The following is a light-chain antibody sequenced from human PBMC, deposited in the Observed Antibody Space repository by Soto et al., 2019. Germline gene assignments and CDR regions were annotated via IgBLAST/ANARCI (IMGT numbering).Light chain of an antibody. V-gene: IGKV1-5*01. J-gene: IGKJ1*01. CDR3: QQYNSYSWT. CDR2: DAS. Sequence: MQMPQSHSPLSASVGDRVTITCRASQSISSWLAWYQQKPGKAPKLLIYDASSLQSGVPSRFSGSGSGTEFPLTISSLQPDDFVTYYCQQYNSYSWTFGQGTKVDI. CDR1: QSISSW.